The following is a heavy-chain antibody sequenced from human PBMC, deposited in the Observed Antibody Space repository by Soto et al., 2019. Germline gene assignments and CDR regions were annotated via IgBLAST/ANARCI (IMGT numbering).Heavy chain of an antibody. V-gene: IGHV3-74*01. CDR2: INSDGSST. J-gene: IGHJ4*02. Sequence: GGSLRLSCAASGFTFSSYWMHWVRQAPGKGLVWVSRINSDGSSTSYADSVKGRFTISRDNAKNTLYLQMNSLRAEDTAVYYCARVRGDSYAFDYWGQGTLDTVSS. D-gene: IGHD5-18*01. CDR3: ARVRGDSYAFDY. CDR1: GFTFSSYW.